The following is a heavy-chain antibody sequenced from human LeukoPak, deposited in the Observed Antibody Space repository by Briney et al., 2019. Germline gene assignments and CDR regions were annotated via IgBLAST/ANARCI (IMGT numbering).Heavy chain of an antibody. J-gene: IGHJ6*03. V-gene: IGHV3-23*01. CDR1: GFTFSSYA. CDR2: ISGSGGST. D-gene: IGHD6-13*01. CDR3: AKQGSWYANYYYYYMDV. Sequence: GGSLRLSCAASGFTFSSYAMSWVRQAPGKGLEWVSAISGSGGSTYYADSVKGRFTISRDNSKNTLYLQMNSLRAEDTAVYYCAKQGSWYANYYYYYMDVWGKGTTVTVSS.